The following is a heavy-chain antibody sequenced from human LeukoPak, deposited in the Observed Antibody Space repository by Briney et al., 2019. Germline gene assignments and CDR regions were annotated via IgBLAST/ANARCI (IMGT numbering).Heavy chain of an antibody. V-gene: IGHV3-53*01. Sequence: GGSLRLSCAASGLSVSSRYMSWVRQAPGKGLEWVSGIFSGDSAYHADSVKGRFTISRDNSKNTLYLQMNSLRPEDTAVYFCASLMTTTHYYYMDVWGKGTTVTVSS. CDR2: IFSGDSA. D-gene: IGHD1-1*01. J-gene: IGHJ6*03. CDR3: ASLMTTTHYYYMDV. CDR1: GLSVSSRY.